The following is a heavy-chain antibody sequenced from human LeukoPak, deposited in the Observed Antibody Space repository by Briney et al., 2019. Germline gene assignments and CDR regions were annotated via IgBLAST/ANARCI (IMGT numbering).Heavy chain of an antibody. Sequence: ASVKVSCKASGYTFTIYGISWVRQAPGQGREWMGWISAYNGNTNYAQKLQGRVTITTDTSTSTAYMELRSLRSDDTAVYYCALLPGLGGGNSGWFDRWGQGTLVTASS. J-gene: IGHJ5*02. CDR2: ISAYNGNT. D-gene: IGHD4-23*01. V-gene: IGHV1-18*01. CDR3: ALLPGLGGGNSGWFDR. CDR1: GYTFTIYG.